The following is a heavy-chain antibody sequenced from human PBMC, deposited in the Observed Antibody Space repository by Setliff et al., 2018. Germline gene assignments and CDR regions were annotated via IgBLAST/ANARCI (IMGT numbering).Heavy chain of an antibody. D-gene: IGHD2-15*01. Sequence: SETLSLTCAVYSGSFSGYFWSWIRQPPGKGLEWIGEINHSGSTNYNPSLKSRVTISVDKSKNQFSLKLSSVTAADTAMYYCARENGYCSGGACYFMFDYWGKGTTVTVSS. CDR1: SGSFSGYF. CDR3: ARENGYCSGGACYFMFDY. CDR2: INHSGST. V-gene: IGHV4-34*01. J-gene: IGHJ6*04.